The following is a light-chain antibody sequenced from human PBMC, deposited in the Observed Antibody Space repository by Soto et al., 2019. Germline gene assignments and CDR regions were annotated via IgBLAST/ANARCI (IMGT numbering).Light chain of an antibody. J-gene: IGKJ5*01. Sequence: IVLTQSPGPLSLSPGERATLSCTASQSVSNRYFAWYQQKPGQAPRILIYDASSRATGIPDRCSGSGSGTDFTLTISRLEPEDFAVYFCQQSRSAITFGQGTRLEIK. CDR2: DAS. CDR3: QQSRSAIT. CDR1: QSVSNRY. V-gene: IGKV3-20*01.